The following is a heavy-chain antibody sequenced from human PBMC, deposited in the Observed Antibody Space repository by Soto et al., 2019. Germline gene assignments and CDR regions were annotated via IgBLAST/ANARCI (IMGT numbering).Heavy chain of an antibody. CDR1: GWSFSGYY. D-gene: IGHD2-21*02. CDR2: INHSGST. V-gene: IGHV4-34*01. Sequence: SETLSLTCAFYGWSFSGYYWTWIRQPPGTGLEWIGEINHSGSTNYNPSLKSRVTISVDTSKNQFSLKLTSVTAADTAVYYCARVCGGDCHYGMDVWGQGTTVTVSS. J-gene: IGHJ6*02. CDR3: ARVCGGDCHYGMDV.